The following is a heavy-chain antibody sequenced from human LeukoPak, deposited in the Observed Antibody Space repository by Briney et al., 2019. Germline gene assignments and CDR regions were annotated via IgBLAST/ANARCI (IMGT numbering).Heavy chain of an antibody. CDR3: TRDPEYSDT. Sequence: PGGSLRLSCEASGFTFSDYYINWIRQAPGRGLEWIAYITGGGTSIYYADSVKGRFTVSRDNAANSVFLQMDSLRVDDSAVYFCTRDPEYSDTWGPGTLVTVSS. D-gene: IGHD1-14*01. V-gene: IGHV3-11*01. CDR2: ITGGGTSI. J-gene: IGHJ5*02. CDR1: GFTFSDYY.